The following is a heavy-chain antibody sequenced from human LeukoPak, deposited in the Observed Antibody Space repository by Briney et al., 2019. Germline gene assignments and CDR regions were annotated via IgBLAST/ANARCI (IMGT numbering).Heavy chain of an antibody. D-gene: IGHD3-16*01. CDR3: ARDQAPRMITFGGPRRWFDP. J-gene: IGHJ5*02. CDR2: INPNSGGT. V-gene: IGHV1-2*02. Sequence: GASVKVSCKASGYTFTGYYMHWVRQAPGQGLEWMGWINPNSGGTNYAQKFQGRVTMTRDTSISTAYMELSRLGSDDTAVYYCARDQAPRMITFGGPRRWFDPWGQGTLVTVSS. CDR1: GYTFTGYY.